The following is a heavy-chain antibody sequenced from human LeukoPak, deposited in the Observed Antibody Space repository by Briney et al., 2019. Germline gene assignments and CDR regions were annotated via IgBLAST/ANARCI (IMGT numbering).Heavy chain of an antibody. D-gene: IGHD3-16*01. CDR1: GFTFSAYW. J-gene: IGHJ4*02. CDR3: ARDDVGALDY. CDR2: MKQDGRAK. V-gene: IGHV3-7*01. Sequence: PGGSLRLSCAASGFTFSAYWMAWVRQAPGKGLEWVANMKQDGRAKHYVDSVKGRFTISRDNARNSLYLQMNSLRAEDSAVYYCARDDVGALDYWGQGTLVTVSS.